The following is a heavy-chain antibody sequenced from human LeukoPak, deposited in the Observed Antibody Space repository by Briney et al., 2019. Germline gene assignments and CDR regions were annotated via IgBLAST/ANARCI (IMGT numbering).Heavy chain of an antibody. D-gene: IGHD5-18*01. CDR2: TSHDEGNK. Sequence: GGSLRLSCAASGFTFSNYAMHWVRQAPGKGLEWVAATSHDEGNKYYADSVKGRFTISRDDSRNTLYLEVNSLRTDDTAVYYCARGPGLAMGKGYFDYCGQGTLVTVSS. CDR1: GFTFSNYA. V-gene: IGHV3-30-3*01. CDR3: ARGPGLAMGKGYFDY. J-gene: IGHJ4*02.